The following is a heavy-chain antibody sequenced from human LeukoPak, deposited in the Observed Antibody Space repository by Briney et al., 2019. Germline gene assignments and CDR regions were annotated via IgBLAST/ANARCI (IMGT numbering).Heavy chain of an antibody. CDR1: GFTFCDYA. V-gene: IGHV3-49*04. CDR3: ARDDLYGGNSLDY. D-gene: IGHD4-23*01. J-gene: IGHJ4*02. Sequence: GGSLRLSCTPSGFTFCDYAMSWVRQAPGKGLEGVGFIRSKVYGATTEYAASVRGRFTISRDDSKSIPYLQLNSLKTEDTAVYYCARDDLYGGNSLDYWGQGTLVTVSS. CDR2: IRSKVYGATT.